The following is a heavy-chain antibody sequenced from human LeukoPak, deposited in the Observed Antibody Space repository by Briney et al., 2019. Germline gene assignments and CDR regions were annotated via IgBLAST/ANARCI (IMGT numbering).Heavy chain of an antibody. CDR3: ARRTPGYCSGGSCYGFQH. CDR1: GFTFTSYS. V-gene: IGHV3-48*04. CDR2: ISSASGTI. J-gene: IGHJ1*01. Sequence: GESLRLSCTASGFTFTSYSMSWVRQALGKGLEWVSYISSASGTIYYADSVKGRFTISRDNANNSLYLQMNSLRAEDTAVYYCARRTPGYCSGGSCYGFQHWGQGTLVTVSS. D-gene: IGHD2-15*01.